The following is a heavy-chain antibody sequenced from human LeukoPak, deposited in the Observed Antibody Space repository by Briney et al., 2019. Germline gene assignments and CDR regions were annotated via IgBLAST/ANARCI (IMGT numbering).Heavy chain of an antibody. CDR3: ARVETSKSSIDY. CDR2: INDSGST. V-gene: IGHV4-34*01. J-gene: IGHJ4*02. CDR1: GGSFSGYY. Sequence: SETLSLTCAGYGGSFSGYYWSWIRQPPGKGLEWMGEINDSGSTNYNPSLKSRLTISIDTSKNQFSLKLNSVTAADTAMYYCARVETSKSSIDYWGQGTLVTVSS. D-gene: IGHD1-1*01.